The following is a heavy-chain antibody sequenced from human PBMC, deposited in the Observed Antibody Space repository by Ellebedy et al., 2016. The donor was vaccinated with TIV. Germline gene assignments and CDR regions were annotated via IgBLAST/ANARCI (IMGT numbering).Heavy chain of an antibody. Sequence: SETLSLTXNVSGYSISRGYYWGWIRPPPGKGLQWIGSISHAGDTDYRPSLKSRVTISQDTSKNQFSLRLTSVTAADTAVYYCARGEVGDFDSWGQGVLVTVSS. CDR2: ISHAGDT. D-gene: IGHD1-26*01. V-gene: IGHV4-38-2*02. CDR3: ARGEVGDFDS. CDR1: GYSISRGYY. J-gene: IGHJ4*02.